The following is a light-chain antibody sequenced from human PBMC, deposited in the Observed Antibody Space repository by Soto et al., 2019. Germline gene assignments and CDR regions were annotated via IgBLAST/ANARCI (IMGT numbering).Light chain of an antibody. CDR1: QDIRNY. CDR2: IAS. CDR3: QKYHSSPYT. Sequence: DIQMTQSPSSLSASVGDRVTMTCRASQDIRNYVAWYQQKPGKAPKLLIYIASTLQPGVPARFRGGGSETDFTLTICSLRPEDFATYFCQKYHSSPYTFRRGPKLDLK. J-gene: IGKJ2*01. V-gene: IGKV1-27*01.